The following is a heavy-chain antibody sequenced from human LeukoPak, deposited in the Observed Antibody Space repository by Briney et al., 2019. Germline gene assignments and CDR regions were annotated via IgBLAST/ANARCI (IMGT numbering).Heavy chain of an antibody. CDR3: ARRGGYSYGYPFDY. Sequence: SETLSLTCTVSGASISSYYWSWIRQPAGKGLEWIGRIYTSGSTYYNPSLKSRVTISVDTSKNQFSLKLSSVTAADTAVYYCARRGGYSYGYPFDYWGQGTLVTVSS. CDR1: GASISSYY. D-gene: IGHD5-18*01. CDR2: IYTSGST. J-gene: IGHJ4*02. V-gene: IGHV4-4*07.